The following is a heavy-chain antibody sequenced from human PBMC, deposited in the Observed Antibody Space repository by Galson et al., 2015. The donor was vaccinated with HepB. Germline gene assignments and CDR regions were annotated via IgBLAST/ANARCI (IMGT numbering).Heavy chain of an antibody. J-gene: IGHJ4*02. CDR2: IRYDGNNK. CDR1: GFSFSSYG. Sequence: SLRLSCAASGFSFSSYGMHWVRQAPGKGLEWVTFIRYDGNNKYYADSVKGRFTISRDNSKNTLYLQMNSLRAEDTAVYYCARVPTNYYFDYWGQGTLVTVSS. D-gene: IGHD5-24*01. V-gene: IGHV3-30*02. CDR3: ARVPTNYYFDY.